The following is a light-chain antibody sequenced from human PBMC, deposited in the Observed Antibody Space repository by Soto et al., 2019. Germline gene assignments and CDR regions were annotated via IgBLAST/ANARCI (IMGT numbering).Light chain of an antibody. CDR2: AAS. J-gene: IGKJ5*01. CDR3: QQSYSAPPIT. Sequence: DIQMTQSPSSLSASVGDRVTITCRASQSISSYLSWYQQKPGKAPKLLVSAASSLQSGVPSRFSGGGSGTDFTLTISSLQPEDFATYYCQQSYSAPPITFGQGTRLEIK. CDR1: QSISSY. V-gene: IGKV1-39*01.